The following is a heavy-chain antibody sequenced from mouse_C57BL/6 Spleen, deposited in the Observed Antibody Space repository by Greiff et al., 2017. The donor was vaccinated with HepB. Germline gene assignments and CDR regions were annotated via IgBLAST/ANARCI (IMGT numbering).Heavy chain of an antibody. D-gene: IGHD1-1*01. CDR2: ISSGSSTI. V-gene: IGHV5-17*01. CDR3: ARYYYGSSYAMDY. J-gene: IGHJ4*01. Sequence: EVQLVESGGGLVKPGGSLKLSCAASGFTFSDYGMHWVRQAPEKGLEWVAYISSGSSTIYFADTVKGRFTISRDNAKNTLFLQMTSLRSEDTAMYYCARYYYGSSYAMDYWGQGTSVTVSS. CDR1: GFTFSDYG.